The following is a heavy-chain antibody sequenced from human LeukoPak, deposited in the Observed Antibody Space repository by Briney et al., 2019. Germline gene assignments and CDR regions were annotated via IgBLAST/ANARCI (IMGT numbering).Heavy chain of an antibody. CDR2: ISGSGGST. Sequence: GGSLRLSCAASGFTFSSYDMSWVRQAPGKGLEWVSTISGSGGSTYYADSVKGRFTISRDNSKNSLYLQMNSLRAEDTAVYYCAKDTPITIRASFDPWGQGTLVTVSS. CDR3: AKDTPITIRASFDP. CDR1: GFTFSSYD. D-gene: IGHD3-9*01. J-gene: IGHJ5*02. V-gene: IGHV3-23*01.